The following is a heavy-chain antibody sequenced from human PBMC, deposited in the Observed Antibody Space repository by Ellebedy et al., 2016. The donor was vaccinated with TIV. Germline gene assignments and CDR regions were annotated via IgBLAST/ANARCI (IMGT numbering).Heavy chain of an antibody. V-gene: IGHV3-30*01. CDR1: GFIFSSYA. D-gene: IGHD6-13*01. J-gene: IGHJ4*02. CDR2: ISFDGSNK. CDR3: AREVDSNSWSYFDY. Sequence: GESLKISCAASGFIFSSYAMHWVRQAPGKGLEWVAVISFDGSNKYYADSVKGRFTVSRDNLKNTLYLQMNSLRAEDTAVFYCAREVDSNSWSYFDYWGQGTLVTVSS.